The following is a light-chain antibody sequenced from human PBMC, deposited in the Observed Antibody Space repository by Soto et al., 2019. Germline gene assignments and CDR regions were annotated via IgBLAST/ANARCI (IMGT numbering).Light chain of an antibody. CDR1: QSLRTNS. J-gene: IGKJ1*01. CDR3: QQYGSSGT. CDR2: GVY. Sequence: EMVLTQAPGTLSLSLGERPTLSCRASQSLRTNSLAWYQQKPGXAPXXLISGVYSRAAGIPDRFNGSGSGTEFPLTISRLEPEDFAVDYCQQYGSSGTFGQGTKVDIK. V-gene: IGKV3-20*01.